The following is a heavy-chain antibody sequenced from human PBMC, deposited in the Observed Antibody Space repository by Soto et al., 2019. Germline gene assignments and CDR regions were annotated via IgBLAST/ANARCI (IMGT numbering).Heavy chain of an antibody. CDR1: GGTFSSYA. V-gene: IGHV1-69*13. CDR3: ASEGNGYSSSLDY. Sequence: SSVKVSCKASGGTFSSYAISWVRQAPGQGLEWMGGIIPIFGTANYAQKFQGRVAITADESTSTAYMELSSLRSEDTAVYYCASEGNGYSSSLDYWGQGAMVTLSS. D-gene: IGHD6-6*01. J-gene: IGHJ4*02. CDR2: IIPIFGTA.